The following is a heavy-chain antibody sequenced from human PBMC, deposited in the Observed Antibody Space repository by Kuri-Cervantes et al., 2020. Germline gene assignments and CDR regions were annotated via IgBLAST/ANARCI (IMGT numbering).Heavy chain of an antibody. CDR1: GFTFSDYY. Sequence: GGSLRLSCAASGFTFSDYYMSWIRQAPGKGLEWVSYISSSGSTIYYADSVKGRFTISRDNAKNSLYLQMNSLRAEDTAVYYCARETNIAVAGTEAFDTWGQGTRGTVSS. V-gene: IGHV3-11*01. D-gene: IGHD6-19*01. CDR2: ISSSGSTI. J-gene: IGHJ3*02. CDR3: ARETNIAVAGTEAFDT.